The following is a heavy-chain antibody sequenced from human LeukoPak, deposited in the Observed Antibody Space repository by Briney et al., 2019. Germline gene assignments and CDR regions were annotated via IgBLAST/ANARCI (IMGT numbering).Heavy chain of an antibody. CDR1: GGSIGSSSYY. D-gene: IGHD1-1*01. CDR2: IYYSGST. Sequence: SETLSLTCTVSGGSIGSSSYYWGWIRQPPGKGLEWIGSIYYSGSTYYNPSLKSRVTISVDTSKNQFSLKLSSVTAADTAVYYCARGPTGTTLLYYYYYMDVWGKGTTVTVSS. V-gene: IGHV4-39*07. J-gene: IGHJ6*03. CDR3: ARGPTGTTLLYYYYYMDV.